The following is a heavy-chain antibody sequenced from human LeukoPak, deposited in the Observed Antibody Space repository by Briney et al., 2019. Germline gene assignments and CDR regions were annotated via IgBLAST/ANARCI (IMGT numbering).Heavy chain of an antibody. CDR1: GGSISSSSYY. V-gene: IGHV4-61*01. CDR2: IYYSGST. Sequence: NSSETLSLTCTVSGGSISSSSYYWSWIRQPPGKGLEWIGYIYYSGSTNYNPSLKSRVTISVDTSKNQFSLKLSSVTAADTAVYYCARGGRYCSSTSCYPLDYWGQGTLVTVSS. D-gene: IGHD2-2*01. CDR3: ARGGRYCSSTSCYPLDY. J-gene: IGHJ4*02.